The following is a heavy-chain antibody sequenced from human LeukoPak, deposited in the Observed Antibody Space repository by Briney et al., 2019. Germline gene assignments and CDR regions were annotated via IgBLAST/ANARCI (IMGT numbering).Heavy chain of an antibody. CDR2: INPNHGDT. CDR3: ARSPHILTGENFDY. Sequence: ASVKVSCKASGYTFAGYYMHWVRQAPGQGLEWMGWINPNHGDTNYAQKFQDRVSMTRDTSISTAYMHLSRLRSADTAVYYCARSPHILTGENFDYWGQGTLLTVSS. V-gene: IGHV1-2*02. D-gene: IGHD3-9*01. CDR1: GYTFAGYY. J-gene: IGHJ4*02.